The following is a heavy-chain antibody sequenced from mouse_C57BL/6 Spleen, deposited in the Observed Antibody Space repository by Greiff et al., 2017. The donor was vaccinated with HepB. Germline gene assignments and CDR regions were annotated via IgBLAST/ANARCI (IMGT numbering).Heavy chain of an antibody. CDR1: GYTFTGYW. J-gene: IGHJ2*01. Sequence: QVQLQQSGAELMKPGASVKLSCKATGYTFTGYWIEWVKQRPGHGLEWIGEILPGSGSTNYNEKFKGKATFTADTSSNTAYMQLSSLTTTDSAIYYCARATTVVVGNYLDYWGQGTTLTVSS. CDR3: ARATTVVVGNYLDY. V-gene: IGHV1-9*01. CDR2: ILPGSGST. D-gene: IGHD1-1*01.